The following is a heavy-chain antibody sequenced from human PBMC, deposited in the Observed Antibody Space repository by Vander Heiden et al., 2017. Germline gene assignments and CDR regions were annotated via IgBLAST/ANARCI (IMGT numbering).Heavy chain of an antibody. D-gene: IGHD6-13*01. CDR3: ARDHIAAAYPGGNWFDP. J-gene: IGHJ5*02. CDR1: GYTFTSYY. Sequence: QVQLVQSEAEVKKPGASAKVSCKASGYTFTSYYMPWVRQSTGQGLEWMGIINPSGGSTSYAQKFQGRVTMTRDTSTSTVYMELSSLRSEDTAVYYCARDHIAAAYPGGNWFDPWGQGTLVTVSS. V-gene: IGHV1-46*03. CDR2: INPSGGST.